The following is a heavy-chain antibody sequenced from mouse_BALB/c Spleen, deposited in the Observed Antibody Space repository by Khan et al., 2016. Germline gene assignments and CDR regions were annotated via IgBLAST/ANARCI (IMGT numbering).Heavy chain of an antibody. D-gene: IGHD2-13*01. V-gene: IGHV6-6*02. CDR3: TKLDYYNAMDY. CDR2: IRTKANNYAT. Sequence: EVKLEEPGGGLVQPGGSMKLSCVASGFTFSNYWMNWVRQSPEKGLEWVAEIRTKANNYATHYAESVKGRFTISRADTTSSVYLQMNNLRAEDTGIYYCTKLDYYNAMDYWGQGTSVPVSS. CDR1: GFTFSNYW. J-gene: IGHJ4*01.